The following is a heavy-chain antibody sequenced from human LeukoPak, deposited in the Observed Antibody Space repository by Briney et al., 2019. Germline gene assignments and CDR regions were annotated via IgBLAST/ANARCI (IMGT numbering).Heavy chain of an antibody. CDR3: ARLGGETASY. V-gene: IGHV4-59*08. CDR1: GDSMNDYH. Sequence: PETLSLTCTVSGDSMNDYHWSWVRQPPGKGLQWMGYIYSTGTTKYNPSLQSRVTISIDTSKNHFSLKMTSVTAADTAMYFCARLGGETASYWGQGILVTVSS. J-gene: IGHJ4*02. CDR2: IYSTGTT. D-gene: IGHD3-16*01.